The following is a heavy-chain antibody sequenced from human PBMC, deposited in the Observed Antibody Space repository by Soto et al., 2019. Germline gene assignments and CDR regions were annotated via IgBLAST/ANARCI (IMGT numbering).Heavy chain of an antibody. D-gene: IGHD2-2*01. CDR2: ISGSGGST. V-gene: IGHV3-23*01. J-gene: IGHJ6*02. Sequence: GGSLSLSCAASGFPFSSYSMSWVRQAPGKGLEWVSAISGSGGSTYYADSVKGRFTISRDTSKNTLYLQMNSLRAEDTAVYSCARDQYGMDVWGQGTTVTVSS. CDR3: ARDQYGMDV. CDR1: GFPFSSYS.